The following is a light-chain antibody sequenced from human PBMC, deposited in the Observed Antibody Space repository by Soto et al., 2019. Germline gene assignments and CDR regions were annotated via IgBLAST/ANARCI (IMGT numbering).Light chain of an antibody. CDR2: DIN. CDR3: FLYTSSGTMV. Sequence: QSVLTQPASVSGSPGQSITISCTGTSSDVGGYNYVSWYQQHPGKAPKLMIFDINNRPSGISNRFSGSKSGSTASLTISGLQAEDEADYYCFLYTSSGTMVFGGGTKLTVL. CDR1: SSDVGGYNY. V-gene: IGLV2-14*03. J-gene: IGLJ2*01.